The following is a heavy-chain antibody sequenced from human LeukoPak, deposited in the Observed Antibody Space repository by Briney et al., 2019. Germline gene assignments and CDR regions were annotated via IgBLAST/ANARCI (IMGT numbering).Heavy chain of an antibody. Sequence: PSETLSLTCTVSGGSISSYYWSCIRQPPGKGMEWIGYIYYSGSTNYNPSLKSRVTISIDTSKNQFSLKLSSVTAADTAVYYCARGYSYGSSFDYWGQGTLVTVSS. V-gene: IGHV4-59*01. CDR3: ARGYSYGSSFDY. CDR1: GGSISSYY. CDR2: IYYSGST. J-gene: IGHJ4*02. D-gene: IGHD5-18*01.